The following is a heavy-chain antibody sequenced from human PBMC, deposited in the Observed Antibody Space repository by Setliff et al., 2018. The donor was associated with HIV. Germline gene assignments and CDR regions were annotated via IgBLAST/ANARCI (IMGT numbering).Heavy chain of an antibody. Sequence: ASVKVSCKASGYTFTSYGISWVRQAPGQGLEWMGWISTYKGNTKYEQKFQGRVTITTDESTSTAYMELSSLRSEDTAVYYCARGVNYYDSSGYAPDAFDIWGQGTMVTVSS. CDR1: GYTFTSYG. J-gene: IGHJ3*02. CDR3: ARGVNYYDSSGYAPDAFDI. CDR2: ISTYKGNT. D-gene: IGHD3-22*01. V-gene: IGHV1-18*04.